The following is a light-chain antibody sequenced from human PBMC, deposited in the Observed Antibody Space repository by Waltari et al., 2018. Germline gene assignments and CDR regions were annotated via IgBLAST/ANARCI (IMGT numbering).Light chain of an antibody. J-gene: IGKJ3*01. CDR3: MQALQTPV. Sequence: DVVMTQSPLSLPVNLGEPAAISRRSSQSHLHSNGNNYLDWYVQKQGQSPQLLIYLGSNRASGVPDRFSGSGSGTDFTLKISRVAAEDVGVYYCMQALQTPVFGPGTKVDIK. CDR1: QSHLHSNGNNY. CDR2: LGS. V-gene: IGKV2-28*01.